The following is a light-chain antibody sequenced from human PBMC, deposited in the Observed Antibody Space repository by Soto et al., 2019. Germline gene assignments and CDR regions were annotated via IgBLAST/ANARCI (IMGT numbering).Light chain of an antibody. CDR3: QQYDISPWT. J-gene: IGKJ1*01. CDR1: QSVSSNY. V-gene: IGKV3-20*01. CDR2: GAS. Sequence: EIVLTHSPRTLSLSPGERATLSCRASQSVSSNYLAWYQQKPGQAPRLLIYGASSRATGITDRFSGSGSGTDFTLTIIRLEPEDFAVYYCQQYDISPWTFGQGTKVEIK.